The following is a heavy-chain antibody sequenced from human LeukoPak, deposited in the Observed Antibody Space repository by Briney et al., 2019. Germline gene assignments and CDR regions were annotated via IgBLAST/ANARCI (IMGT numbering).Heavy chain of an antibody. D-gene: IGHD4-17*01. CDR1: GYTFTGYY. J-gene: IGHJ1*01. CDR3: ARDDSGNVFQH. V-gene: IGHV1-2*02. Sequence: GASVKVSCKASGYTFTGYYMHWVRQAPGQGLEWMGWINPNSGGTNYAQKFQGRVTMTRDTSMSTAYMELSRLRSDDTTVYYCARDDSGNVFQHWGQGTLVTVSS. CDR2: INPNSGGT.